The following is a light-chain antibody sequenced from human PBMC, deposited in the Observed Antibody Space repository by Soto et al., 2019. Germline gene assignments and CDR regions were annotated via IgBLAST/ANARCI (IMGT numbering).Light chain of an antibody. J-gene: IGKJ5*01. Sequence: EIVMTQTPLALSVTPGQPASISCKSSESLLHSDGNTYLYWYLQKPGQPPQLLIYEVSRRFSGETDRFSGSGSAADFKLKIGRVEADDVGIYYCMQSVQLPITFGQGTRREIK. CDR3: MQSVQLPIT. CDR1: ESLLHSDGNTY. CDR2: EVS. V-gene: IGKV2D-29*01.